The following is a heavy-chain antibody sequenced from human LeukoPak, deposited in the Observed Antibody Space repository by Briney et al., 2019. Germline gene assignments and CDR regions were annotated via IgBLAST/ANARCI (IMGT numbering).Heavy chain of an antibody. CDR3: ARGDTGSYYYFDY. CDR2: IHYSGST. V-gene: IGHV4-59*01. Sequence: PETLSLTCSVSGGSISPYYWSWIRQPPGKGLEYIAYIHYSGSTNYNPSLKSRVTISVDTSKNQFSLKLSSVTAADTAVYYCARGDTGSYYYFDYWGQGTLVTVSS. D-gene: IGHD1-26*01. CDR1: GGSISPYY. J-gene: IGHJ4*02.